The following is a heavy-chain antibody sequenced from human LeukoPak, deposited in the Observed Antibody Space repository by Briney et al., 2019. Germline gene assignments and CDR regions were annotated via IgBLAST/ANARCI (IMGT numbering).Heavy chain of an antibody. D-gene: IGHD5-12*01. CDR2: ISSSSSYI. CDR3: ARDSGYDPANYYFDY. V-gene: IGHV3-21*01. Sequence: GGSLRLSCAASGFTFSSYSMNWVRQAPGKGLEWVSSISSSSSYIYYADSVKGRFTISRDNAKNSLYLQMNSLRAEDTAVYYCARDSGYDPANYYFDYWGQGTLVTVSS. J-gene: IGHJ4*02. CDR1: GFTFSSYS.